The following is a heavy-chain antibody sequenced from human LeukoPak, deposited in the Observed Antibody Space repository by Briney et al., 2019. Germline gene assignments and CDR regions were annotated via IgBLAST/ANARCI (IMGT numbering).Heavy chain of an antibody. D-gene: IGHD4-17*01. J-gene: IGHJ6*03. CDR3: VRVDTVGHDFYYYIVA. V-gene: IGHV1-69*05. Sequence: ASVKVSCKASGGTFSSYAISWVRQAPGQGLEWMGRTIPIFGTANYAQKFQGRVTITTDESTSTAYMELSSLRSEDTAVYYCVRVDTVGHDFYYYIVAWGKGTTVTVSS. CDR2: TIPIFGTA. CDR1: GGTFSSYA.